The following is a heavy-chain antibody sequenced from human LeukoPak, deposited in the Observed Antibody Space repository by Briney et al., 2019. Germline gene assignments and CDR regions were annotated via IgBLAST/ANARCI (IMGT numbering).Heavy chain of an antibody. J-gene: IGHJ4*02. CDR3: ARDGRYYGGNPD. CDR2: ISGSGGST. Sequence: GGSLRLSCAASGFTFSSYAMSWVRQAPGKGLEWVSAISGSGGSTYYADSVKGRFTISRDNSKNTLYLQMNSLRAEDTAVYYCARDGRYYGGNPDWGQGTLVTVSS. CDR1: GFTFSSYA. D-gene: IGHD4-23*01. V-gene: IGHV3-23*01.